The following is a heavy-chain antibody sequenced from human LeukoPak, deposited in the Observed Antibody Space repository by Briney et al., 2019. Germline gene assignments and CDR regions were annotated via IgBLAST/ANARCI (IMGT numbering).Heavy chain of an antibody. CDR3: ARGYYYDSSGYCDY. CDR1: GFTFSSYS. CDR2: ISSSSSTI. J-gene: IGHJ4*02. V-gene: IGHV3-48*04. D-gene: IGHD3-22*01. Sequence: GGSPRLSCAASGFTFSSYSMNWVRQAPGKGLEWVSSISSSSSTIYYADSVKGRFTISRDNAKNSLYLQMNSLRAEDTAVYYCARGYYYDSSGYCDYWGQGTLVTVSS.